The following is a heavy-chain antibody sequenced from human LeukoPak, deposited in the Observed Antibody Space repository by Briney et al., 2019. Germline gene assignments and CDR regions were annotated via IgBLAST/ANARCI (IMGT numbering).Heavy chain of an antibody. J-gene: IGHJ4*02. D-gene: IGHD6-13*01. CDR3: AKLFKAYSSSWIDY. CDR1: GFTFSDYY. V-gene: IGHV3-11*06. Sequence: SWGSLRLYCAASGFTFSDYYMSWIRQAPGQGLEWVAYISHSSSFTNYADSVKGRFAISRDNAKNSLYLQMDSLRAEDTAIYCCAKLFKAYSSSWIDYWGQGNLVTVSS. CDR2: ISHSSSFT.